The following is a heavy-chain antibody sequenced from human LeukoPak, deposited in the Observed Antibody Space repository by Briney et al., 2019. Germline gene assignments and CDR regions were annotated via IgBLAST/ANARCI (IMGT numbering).Heavy chain of an antibody. CDR1: GYSISSGYY. D-gene: IGHD5-18*01. J-gene: IGHJ6*03. Sequence: SETLSLTCTVSGYSISSGYYWGWIRQPPAKGLEWIGSIYHSGRTHYNPSLKSRLTISVDTSKNQFSLKLSSVTAADTAVYYCARVGSYTAMVKSKVIPYYYYMDVWGKGTTVTVSS. CDR2: IYHSGRT. CDR3: ARVGSYTAMVKSKVIPYYYYMDV. V-gene: IGHV4-38-2*02.